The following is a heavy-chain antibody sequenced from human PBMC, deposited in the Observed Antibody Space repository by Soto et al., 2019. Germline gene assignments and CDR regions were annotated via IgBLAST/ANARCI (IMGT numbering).Heavy chain of an antibody. CDR2: ISGSGGST. V-gene: IGHV3-23*01. CDR1: GFTLSSYA. CDR3: AKTKWLVNGAFDY. J-gene: IGHJ4*02. D-gene: IGHD6-19*01. Sequence: GGSLGLSCAASGFTLSSYAMSWVRQDPGKGLEWVSAISGSGGSTYYADSVKGRFTISRDNSKNTLYLQMNSLRAEDTAVYYCAKTKWLVNGAFDYWGQGTLVTVSS.